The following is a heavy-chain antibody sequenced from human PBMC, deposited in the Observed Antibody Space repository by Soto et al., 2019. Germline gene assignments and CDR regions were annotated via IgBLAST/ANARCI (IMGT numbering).Heavy chain of an antibody. CDR3: LKGSLIDYYCSGSHNPLYY. V-gene: IGHV3-23*01. CDR2: ISGSGGST. CDR1: GFTFSSYA. Sequence: PGGSLRLSCAASGFTFSSYAMSWVRQAPGKGLKWVSAISGSGGSTYYADSVKGRFTISRDNSKNTLYLQMNSLRAEDTAVYYCLKGSLIDYYCSGSHNPLYYCGRGTLVTVSS. J-gene: IGHJ4*01. D-gene: IGHD3-10*01.